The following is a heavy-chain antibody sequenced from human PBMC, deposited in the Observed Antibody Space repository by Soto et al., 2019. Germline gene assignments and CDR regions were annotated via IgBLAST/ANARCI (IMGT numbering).Heavy chain of an antibody. Sequence: QVQLVQSRAEVKKPGASVRVSCKASGYTFTDFLVHWVRQAPGQGLEWVGWINPASGVTNIAQKFQGRGTGTRDTSITTAYIALSRLTSDDTAMYFCARGSGYGCNLRFNLLGQGTLVPVSS. CDR3: ARGSGYGCNLRFNL. CDR1: GYTFTDFL. J-gene: IGHJ5*02. V-gene: IGHV1-2*02. D-gene: IGHD6-25*01. CDR2: INPASGVT.